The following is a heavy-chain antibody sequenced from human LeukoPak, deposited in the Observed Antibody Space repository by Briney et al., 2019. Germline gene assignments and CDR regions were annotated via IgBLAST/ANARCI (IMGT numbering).Heavy chain of an antibody. D-gene: IGHD5-24*01. CDR1: GFTLSSYW. J-gene: IGHJ3*02. CDR3: AKDQGDGYNPDAFDI. CDR2: INSDGSST. V-gene: IGHV3-74*01. Sequence: GASLRLSCAASGFTLSSYWMHWVRQAPGKGLVWVSRINSDGSSTSYADSVKGRFTISRDNAKNTLYLQMNSLRAEDMALYYCAKDQGDGYNPDAFDIWGQGTMVTVSS.